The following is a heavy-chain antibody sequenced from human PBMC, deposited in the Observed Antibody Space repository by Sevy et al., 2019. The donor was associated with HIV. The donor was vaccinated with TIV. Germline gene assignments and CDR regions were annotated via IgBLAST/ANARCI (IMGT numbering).Heavy chain of an antibody. V-gene: IGHV2-5*02. Sequence: SGPTLVNPTQTLTLTCTFSGFSLSTAGVGVGWIRQPPGKALECLALIYWDEDKRYRTSLRSRLTINKDTSKNQVVLTMTNMDPVDTATYYCVHSRMRGNGMDVWGLGTTITVSS. J-gene: IGHJ6*02. CDR3: VHSRMRGNGMDV. CDR2: IYWDEDK. CDR1: GFSLSTAGVG.